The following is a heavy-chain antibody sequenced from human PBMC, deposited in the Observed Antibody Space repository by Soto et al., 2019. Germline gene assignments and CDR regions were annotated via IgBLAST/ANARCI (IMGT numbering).Heavy chain of an antibody. CDR2: ISSSSSYI. CDR1: GFTFSTYN. CDR3: ARDYDFWSGRGGMDV. V-gene: IGHV3-21*01. D-gene: IGHD3-3*01. Sequence: EAQLVESGGGLVKPGGSLRLSCAASGFTFSTYNMNWVRQAPGKGLEWVSSISSSSSYIYYADSVKGRFTISRDNAKNSLYLQMNRLRAEDTAVYYCARDYDFWSGRGGMDVWGQGTTVTVSS. J-gene: IGHJ6*02.